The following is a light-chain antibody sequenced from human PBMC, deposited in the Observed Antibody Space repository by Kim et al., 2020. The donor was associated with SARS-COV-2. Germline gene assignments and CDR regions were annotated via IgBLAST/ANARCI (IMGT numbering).Light chain of an antibody. J-gene: IGKJ2*01. V-gene: IGKV3-20*01. CDR2: GAS. CDR3: QQYGSSPRGYT. CDR1: QRFSSNY. Sequence: PGERATLACRASQRFSSNYFAWYQHKPGQAPRLLIYGASRRATGIPERFSGDASGTDFTLTINRVEPEDFAVYYCQQYGSSPRGYTFGQGTRLEI.